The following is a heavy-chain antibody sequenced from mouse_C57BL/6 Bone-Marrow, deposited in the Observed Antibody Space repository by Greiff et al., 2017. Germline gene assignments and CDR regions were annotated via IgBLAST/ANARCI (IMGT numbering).Heavy chain of an antibody. D-gene: IGHD1-1*01. CDR1: GYTFTSYW. Sequence: QVQLQQPGAELVMPGASVKLSCKASGYTFTSYWMHWVKQRPGQGLECIGEIDPSDSYTNYNQKFKGKSTLTVDKSSSTAYMQLSSLTSEDSAVYYCAREGLLRAWFAYWGQGTLVTVSA. CDR2: IDPSDSYT. CDR3: AREGLLRAWFAY. J-gene: IGHJ3*01. V-gene: IGHV1-69*01.